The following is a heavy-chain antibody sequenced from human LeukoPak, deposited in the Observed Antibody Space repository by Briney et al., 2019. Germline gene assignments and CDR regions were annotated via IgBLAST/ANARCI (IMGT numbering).Heavy chain of an antibody. V-gene: IGHV3-15*01. CDR3: TTTYYYDSSPGSFDY. J-gene: IGHJ4*02. CDR1: GFTFSNAW. CDR2: LKSKTDGGVT. D-gene: IGHD3-22*01. Sequence: PGGSLRLSCAASGFTFSNAWMNWVRQAPGKGLEWVGRLKSKTDGGVTDYAAPVKGRFTISRDDSKNTLYLQMNSLETEDTAVYYCTTTYYYDSSPGSFDYWGQGTLVTVSS.